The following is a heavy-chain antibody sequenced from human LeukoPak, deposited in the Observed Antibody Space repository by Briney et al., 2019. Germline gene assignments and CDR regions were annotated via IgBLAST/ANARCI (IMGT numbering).Heavy chain of an antibody. CDR3: AKQGRNTIFGVVLDY. Sequence: AGGSLRLSCAASGFTFSSYAMSWVRQAPGKGLEWVSAISGSGGSTYYADSVKGRFTISRDNSENTLYLQMNSLRAEDTAVYYCAKQGRNTIFGVVLDYWGQGTLVTVSS. CDR2: ISGSGGST. V-gene: IGHV3-23*01. D-gene: IGHD3-3*01. CDR1: GFTFSSYA. J-gene: IGHJ4*02.